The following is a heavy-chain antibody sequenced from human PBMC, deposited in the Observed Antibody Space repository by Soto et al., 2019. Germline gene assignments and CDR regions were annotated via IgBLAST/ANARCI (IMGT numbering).Heavy chain of an antibody. CDR1: GGSFSGYY. V-gene: IGHV4-34*01. Sequence: TSETLSLTCAVYGGSFSGYYWSWIRQPPGKGLEWIGEINHSGSTNYNPSLKSRVTISVDTSKNQFSLKLSSVAAADTAVYYCARAPPRLPFDYWGQGTLVTVSS. CDR3: ARAPPRLPFDY. CDR2: INHSGST. J-gene: IGHJ4*02. D-gene: IGHD2-15*01.